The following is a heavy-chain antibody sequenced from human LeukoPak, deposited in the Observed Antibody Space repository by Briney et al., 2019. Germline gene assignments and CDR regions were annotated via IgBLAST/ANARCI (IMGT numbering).Heavy chain of an antibody. D-gene: IGHD6-13*01. CDR3: ARERDGSSWYYYYYYMDV. Sequence: GGSLRPPCAASGFTFSSYWMSWVRQAPGKGLEWVANIKQDGSEKYYVDSVKGRFTISRDNAKNSLYLQMNSLRAEDTAVYYCARERDGSSWYYYYYYMDVWGKGTTVTVSS. V-gene: IGHV3-7*01. CDR1: GFTFSSYW. CDR2: IKQDGSEK. J-gene: IGHJ6*03.